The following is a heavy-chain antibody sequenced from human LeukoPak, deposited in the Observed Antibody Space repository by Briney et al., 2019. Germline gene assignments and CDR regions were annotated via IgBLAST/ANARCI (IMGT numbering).Heavy chain of an antibody. Sequence: SETLSLTCAVSGGSISSNNWWSWVRQPPGKGLEWIGEMYHSGSTYYNPSLKSRVTISVDTSKNQFSLKLSSVTAADTAVYYCARDFMSWRIAGSPFDYWGQGTLVTVSS. V-gene: IGHV4-4*02. J-gene: IGHJ4*02. D-gene: IGHD6-13*01. CDR2: MYHSGST. CDR3: ARDFMSWRIAGSPFDY. CDR1: GGSISSNNW.